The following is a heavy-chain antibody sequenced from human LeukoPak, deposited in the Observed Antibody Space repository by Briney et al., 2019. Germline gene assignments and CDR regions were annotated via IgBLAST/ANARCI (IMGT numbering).Heavy chain of an antibody. Sequence: SETLSLTCAVSGGSISSGDYYWSWIRQPPGKGLEWIGYIYYSGSTYYNPSLKSRVTISVDTSKNQFSLKLSSVTAADTAVYYCARSGIVANWFDPWGQGTLVTVSS. V-gene: IGHV4-30-4*01. CDR1: GGSISSGDYY. CDR3: ARSGIVANWFDP. CDR2: IYYSGST. J-gene: IGHJ5*02. D-gene: IGHD2-21*01.